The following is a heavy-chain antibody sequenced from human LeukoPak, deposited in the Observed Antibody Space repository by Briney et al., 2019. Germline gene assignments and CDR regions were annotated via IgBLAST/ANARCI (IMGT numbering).Heavy chain of an antibody. CDR1: GFTFSSYW. CDR2: INQDGSKK. D-gene: IGHD3-3*01. V-gene: IGHV3-7*01. CDR3: SRDGGFWSAYPLDY. Sequence: PGGSLRLSCAASGFTFSSYWMSWVRQAPGKGLEWVANINQDGSKKYYVDSVEGRFTISRDNAKNLLYLQMDSLRDEDTAVYYCSRDGGFWSAYPLDYWGQGTLVTVSA. J-gene: IGHJ4*02.